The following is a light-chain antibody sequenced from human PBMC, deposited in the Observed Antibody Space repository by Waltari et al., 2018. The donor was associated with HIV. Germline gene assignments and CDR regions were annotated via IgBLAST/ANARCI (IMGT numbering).Light chain of an antibody. Sequence: SYVLTQPPSVSVAPGQTARITCGGNNIAAKKSVHWYRLNPGQAPVVVIYDDRDRPSGIPDRFSGSSSGDTATLTISRAEAGDEADYYCQVWDGRGDPVIFGGGTKLAVV. CDR1: NIAAKKS. CDR2: DDR. V-gene: IGLV3-21*02. CDR3: QVWDGRGDPVI. J-gene: IGLJ2*01.